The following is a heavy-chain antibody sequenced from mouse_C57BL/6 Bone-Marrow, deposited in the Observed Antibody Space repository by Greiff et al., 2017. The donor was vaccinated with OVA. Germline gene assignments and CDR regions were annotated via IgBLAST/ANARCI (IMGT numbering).Heavy chain of an antibody. J-gene: IGHJ3*01. Sequence: EVHLVESGGDLVKPGGSLKLSCAASGFTFSSYGMSWVRQTPDKRLEWVATISSGGSYTYYPDSVKGRFTISRDNAKNTLYLQMSSLKSEDTAMYYCARHATTVVEDWFAYWGQGTLVTVSA. CDR3: ARHATTVVEDWFAY. D-gene: IGHD1-1*01. CDR1: GFTFSSYG. CDR2: ISSGGSYT. V-gene: IGHV5-6*01.